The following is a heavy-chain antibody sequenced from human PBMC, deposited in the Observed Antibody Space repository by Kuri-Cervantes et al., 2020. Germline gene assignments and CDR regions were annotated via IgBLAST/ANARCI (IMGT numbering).Heavy chain of an antibody. CDR3: ARGPYYYDSSAMGAFDI. CDR2: INSDGSST. D-gene: IGHD3-22*01. V-gene: IGHV3-74*01. CDR1: GFTFSSYW. Sequence: GGSLRLSCAASGFTFSSYWMHWVRQAPGKGLVWVSRINSDGSSTSYADSVKGRFTISRDNSKNTLYLQMNSLRAEDTAVYHCARGPYYYDSSAMGAFDIWGQGTMVTVSS. J-gene: IGHJ3*02.